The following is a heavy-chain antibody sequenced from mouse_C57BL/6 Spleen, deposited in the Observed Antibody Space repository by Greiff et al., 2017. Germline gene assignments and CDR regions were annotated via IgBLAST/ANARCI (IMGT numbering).Heavy chain of an antibody. Sequence: EVKLMESGEGLVKPGGSLKLSCAASGFTFSSYAMSWVRQTPEKRLEWVAYISSGGDYIYYADTVKGRFTISRDNARNTLYLQMSSLKSEDTAMYYCTRDFSGTGNYYAMDYWGQGTSVTVSS. J-gene: IGHJ4*01. CDR3: TRDFSGTGNYYAMDY. D-gene: IGHD4-1*01. V-gene: IGHV5-9-1*02. CDR2: ISSGGDYI. CDR1: GFTFSSYA.